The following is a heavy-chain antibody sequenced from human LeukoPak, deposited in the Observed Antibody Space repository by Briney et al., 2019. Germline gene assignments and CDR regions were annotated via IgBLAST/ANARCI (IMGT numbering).Heavy chain of an antibody. D-gene: IGHD3-9*01. CDR3: ARPRSKLPEPYFWFDP. V-gene: IGHV3-23*01. CDR2: ISGSGGST. J-gene: IGHJ5*02. Sequence: GGSLRLSCAASGFTFSSYAMSWVRQAPEKGLEWVSTISGSGGSTYYTDSVRGRFTISRDNSKNTLYLQMNSLRAEDTAVYYCARPRSKLPEPYFWFDPWGQGTLVTVSS. CDR1: GFTFSSYA.